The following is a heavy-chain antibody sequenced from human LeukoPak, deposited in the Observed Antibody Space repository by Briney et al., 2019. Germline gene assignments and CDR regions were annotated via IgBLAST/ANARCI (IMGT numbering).Heavy chain of an antibody. CDR1: GSPFTSYW. V-gene: IGHV5-51*01. CDR3: ARLDIVAIWYFDL. CDR2: IYPGDSDT. J-gene: IGHJ2*01. D-gene: IGHD5-12*01. Sequence: NRGESLEISCQGSGSPFTSYWIGWVRRLPGKGLEWMGIIYPGDSDTRYSPSFQGKVTISADKSISTAYLQWSSLKASDTAMYYCARLDIVAIWYFDLWGRGTLVTVSS.